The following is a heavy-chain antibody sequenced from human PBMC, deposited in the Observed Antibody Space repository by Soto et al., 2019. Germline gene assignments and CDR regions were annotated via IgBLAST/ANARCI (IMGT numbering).Heavy chain of an antibody. CDR2: IYYSGST. D-gene: IGHD3-9*01. Sequence: CIVSGSSVSRGGRCMSKKHQHPGKGLEWIGYIYYSGSTYYNPSLKSRVTISVDTSKNQFSLKLSSVTAADTAVYYCAGIFFILTSYNTGYYYCVMDVGDQGTTVPVSS. CDR1: GSSVSRGGRC. CDR3: AGIFFILTSYNTGYYYCVMDV. J-gene: IGHJ6*02. V-gene: IGHV4-31*03.